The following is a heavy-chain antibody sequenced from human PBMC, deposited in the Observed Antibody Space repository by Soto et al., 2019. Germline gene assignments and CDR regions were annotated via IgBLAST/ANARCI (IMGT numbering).Heavy chain of an antibody. CDR1: GFTFSSYG. J-gene: IGHJ4*02. Sequence: QVQLVESGGGVVQPGRSLRLSCAASGFTFSSYGMHWVRQAPGKGLEWVAVISYDGSNKYYADSVKGRFTISRDNSKNTLYLQMNSLRAEDTAVYYCAKTESGYSSSSPPPDYWGQGTLVTVSS. D-gene: IGHD6-6*01. CDR2: ISYDGSNK. CDR3: AKTESGYSSSSPPPDY. V-gene: IGHV3-30*18.